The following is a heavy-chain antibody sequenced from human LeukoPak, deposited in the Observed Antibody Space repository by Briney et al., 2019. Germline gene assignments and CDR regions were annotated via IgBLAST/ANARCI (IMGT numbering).Heavy chain of an antibody. CDR1: GFTFSSYW. CDR2: IKQDGSEK. CDR3: ARVGFRYYYGSGSYSFDY. D-gene: IGHD3-10*01. J-gene: IGHJ4*02. Sequence: GGSLRLSCAASGFTFSSYWKSWVRQAPGKGLEWVANIKQDGSEKYYVDSVKGRFTISRDNAKNSLYLQMNSLRAEDTAVYYCARVGFRYYYGSGSYSFDYWGQGTLVTVSS. V-gene: IGHV3-7*01.